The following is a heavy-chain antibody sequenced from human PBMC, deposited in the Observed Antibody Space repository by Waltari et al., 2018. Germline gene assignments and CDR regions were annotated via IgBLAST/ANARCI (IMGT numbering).Heavy chain of an antibody. CDR3: AARSCGRLPFDI. CDR2: ISWDGGST. CDR1: GFTVDDYA. D-gene: IGHD2-15*01. J-gene: IGHJ3*02. Sequence: EVQLVESGGVVVQPGGSLRLSWAASGFTVDDYAMHWVRQAPGKGLEWVSLISWDGGSTYYADSVKGRFTIARDNSKNSLYLQMNSLRAEDTALYYCAARSCGRLPFDICGQGTMVTVSS. V-gene: IGHV3-43D*04.